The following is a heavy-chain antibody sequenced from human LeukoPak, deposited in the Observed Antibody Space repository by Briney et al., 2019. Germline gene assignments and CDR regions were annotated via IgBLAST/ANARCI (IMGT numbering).Heavy chain of an antibody. Sequence: ASVKVSCKASGYPFTSYDIKWVRQATGHGIEWMGWMSSNNGNTGYAQKFQGRVTMTRDTSISTAYMELSSLRSEDTAVYYCARGPPNWGMVGYWGQGTLVTVSP. CDR3: ARGPPNWGMVGY. J-gene: IGHJ4*02. CDR1: GYPFTSYD. D-gene: IGHD7-27*01. CDR2: MSSNNGNT. V-gene: IGHV1-8*01.